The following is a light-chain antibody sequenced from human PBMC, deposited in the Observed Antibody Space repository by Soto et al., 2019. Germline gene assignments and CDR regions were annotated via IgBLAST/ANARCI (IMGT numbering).Light chain of an antibody. CDR3: QQLDSYPLT. V-gene: IGKV1-9*01. Sequence: DIQLTQSPSFLSASVGDRVSITCRASQGVRSHLAWYQQKPGRAPKVLIYDASTMQSGVPSRFSGSGSGTEFTLTVSSLQPEDFATDYCQQLDSYPLTFGGGTKVEIK. J-gene: IGKJ4*01. CDR2: DAS. CDR1: QGVRSH.